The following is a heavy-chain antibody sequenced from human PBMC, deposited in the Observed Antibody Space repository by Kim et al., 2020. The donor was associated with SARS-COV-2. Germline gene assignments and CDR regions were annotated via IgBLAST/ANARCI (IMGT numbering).Heavy chain of an antibody. CDR2: ISGSGVST. D-gene: IGHD2-8*01. J-gene: IGHJ4*02. V-gene: IGHV3-23*01. CDR3: AKGPCPNGVCYTDY. CDR1: GFTFSNYA. Sequence: GGSLRLSCAASGFTFSNYAMTWVRQAPGKGLEWVSSISGSGVSTYYAVSVKGRFTISRDNSKDTLYLQMNSLRAEDTAVFYCAKGPCPNGVCYTDYWGQG.